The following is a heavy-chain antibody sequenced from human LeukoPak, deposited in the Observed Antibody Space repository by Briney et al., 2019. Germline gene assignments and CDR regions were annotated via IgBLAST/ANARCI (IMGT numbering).Heavy chain of an antibody. CDR1: GGSISSYY. D-gene: IGHD6-13*01. Sequence: PSETLSLTCTVSGGSISSYYWSWIRQPPGKGLEWIGYIYYSGSTNYNPSLKGRVTISVDTSKNQFSLKLSSVTAADTAVYYCARHRPRYSSSWYSLVGYYYYGMDVWGQGTTVTVSS. CDR2: IYYSGST. CDR3: ARHRPRYSSSWYSLVGYYYYGMDV. V-gene: IGHV4-59*08. J-gene: IGHJ6*02.